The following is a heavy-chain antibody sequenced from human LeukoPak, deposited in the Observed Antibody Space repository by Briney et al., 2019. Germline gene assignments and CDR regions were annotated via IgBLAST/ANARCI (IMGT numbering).Heavy chain of an antibody. CDR1: GFTVSNNY. J-gene: IGHJ4*02. CDR2: VNSGGST. V-gene: IGHV3-53*01. Sequence: GGSLRLSCAASGFTVSNNYMSWVRQAPGKGLEWVSVVNSGGSTYYADSVKGRFTISRDNSKNTLYLQMNSLRAEDTAVYYCARDSSEGITMIVVEYYFDYWGQGTLVTVSS. D-gene: IGHD3-22*01. CDR3: ARDSSEGITMIVVEYYFDY.